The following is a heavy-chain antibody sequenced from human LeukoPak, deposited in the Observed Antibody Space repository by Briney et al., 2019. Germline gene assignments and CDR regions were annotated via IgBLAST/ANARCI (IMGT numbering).Heavy chain of an antibody. D-gene: IGHD3-22*01. CDR3: ARAYDSSGYYYYYYFDN. J-gene: IGHJ4*02. Sequence: SETLSLTCIVSGDSIDSGTYYWSWIRQHPGKGLEWIGFIYYNGNTYYNPSLRSPATISVDTSKNQFSLKLSSVTAADTAVYYCARAYDSSGYYYYYYFDNWGPGTLVTDSS. V-gene: IGHV4-31*01. CDR1: GDSIDSGTYY. CDR2: IYYNGNT.